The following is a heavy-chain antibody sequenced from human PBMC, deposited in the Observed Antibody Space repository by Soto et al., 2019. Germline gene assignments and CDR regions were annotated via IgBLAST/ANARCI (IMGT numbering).Heavy chain of an antibody. D-gene: IGHD1-7*01. J-gene: IGHJ4*02. V-gene: IGHV3-9*01. Sequence: GGSLRLSCVASGFTFDDFAMHWVRQIPGKGLGWVSHISWDSGSIDYGDSVRGRFTISRDNTKNSVYLQMNSLSADDTALYYCTKDKGPTGTASDFWGQGTLVTVSS. CDR3: TKDKGPTGTASDF. CDR1: GFTFDDFA. CDR2: ISWDSGSI.